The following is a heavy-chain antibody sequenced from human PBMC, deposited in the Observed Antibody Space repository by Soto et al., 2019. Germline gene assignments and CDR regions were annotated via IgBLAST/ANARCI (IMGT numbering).Heavy chain of an antibody. J-gene: IGHJ4*02. V-gene: IGHV4-34*01. D-gene: IGHD6-19*01. CDR3: ARAAAVAKGLDY. CDR2: INHSGST. CDR1: VGSFSGYY. Sequence: SETLCITCAVYVGSFSGYYWSWIRQPPGKGLEWIGEINHSGSTNYNPSLKSRVTISVDTSKNQFSLKLSSVTAADTAVYYCARAAAVAKGLDYWGQGTLVTVSS.